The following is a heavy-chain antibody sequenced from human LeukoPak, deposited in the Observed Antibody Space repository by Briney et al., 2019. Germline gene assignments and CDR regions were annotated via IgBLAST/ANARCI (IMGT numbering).Heavy chain of an antibody. D-gene: IGHD6-13*01. J-gene: IGHJ3*02. CDR1: GFTFSSYA. CDR3: ARVRTPQAYSRSWYIDAFDI. Sequence: GRSLRLSCAASGFTFSSYAMHWVRQAPGKGREGGAVISYEGSNKYYADSVKGRFTLSRDSPKNTPYLQMNSLRAEDTAVYYCARVRTPQAYSRSWYIDAFDIWGQGTMVTVSS. CDR2: ISYEGSNK. V-gene: IGHV3-30*04.